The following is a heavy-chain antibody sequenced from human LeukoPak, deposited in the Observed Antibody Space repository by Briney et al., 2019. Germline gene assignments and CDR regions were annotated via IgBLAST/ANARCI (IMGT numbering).Heavy chain of an antibody. V-gene: IGHV1-69*06. CDR2: IMPMFGKA. Sequence: SVKVSCKASGYTFISYGISWVRQAPGQGLEWMGGIMPMFGKANYAQKFQGRVTTTADKATSTAYMELSSLRSEDTAVYYCARSIGAAGYMDVWGKGTTVTVSS. D-gene: IGHD6-13*01. CDR1: GYTFISYG. CDR3: ARSIGAAGYMDV. J-gene: IGHJ6*03.